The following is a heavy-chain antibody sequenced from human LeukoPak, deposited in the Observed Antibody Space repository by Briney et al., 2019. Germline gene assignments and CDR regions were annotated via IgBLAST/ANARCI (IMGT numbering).Heavy chain of an antibody. CDR3: ARTPNIGWFGESQNWFDP. V-gene: IGHV1-18*01. CDR1: GYTFTSYG. D-gene: IGHD3-10*01. CDR2: ISAYNGNT. J-gene: IGHJ5*02. Sequence: ASVKVSCKASGYTFTSYGISWVRQAPGQGLEWMGWISAYNGNTNYAQKLQGRVTMTTDTSTSTAYMELRSLRSDDTAVYYCARTPNIGWFGESQNWFDPWGQGTLVTVSS.